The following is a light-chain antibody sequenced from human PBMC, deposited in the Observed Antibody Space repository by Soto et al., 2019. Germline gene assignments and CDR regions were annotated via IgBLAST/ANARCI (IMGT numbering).Light chain of an antibody. CDR3: KSYDSSLSGYV. CDR1: SSNIGAGYD. Sequence: QSLLTQPPSVSGAPGQRVTISCTGSSSNIGAGYDVHWYQQLPGTAPKLLIYANNIRPSGVPGRFSGSKSGTSASLAITGLQAEDEADYYCKSYDSSLSGYVFGTGTKVTVL. CDR2: ANN. V-gene: IGLV1-40*01. J-gene: IGLJ1*01.